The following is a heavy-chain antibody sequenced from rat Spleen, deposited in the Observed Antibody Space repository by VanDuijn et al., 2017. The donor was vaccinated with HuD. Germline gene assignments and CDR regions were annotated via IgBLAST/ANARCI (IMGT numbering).Heavy chain of an antibody. CDR3: TTDRLGADYFDY. D-gene: IGHD5-1*01. CDR1: GFTLSNFY. CDR2: ITNTGGST. Sequence: EVQLVESGGGFVQPGRSMKLSCAASGFTLSNFYMAWVRQAPGKGLEWVASITNTGGSTYYPDSAKGRFTISRDNAKSTLYLQMNSLRSEDTATYYCTTDRLGADYFDYWGQGVMVTVSS. V-gene: IGHV5-27*01. J-gene: IGHJ2*01.